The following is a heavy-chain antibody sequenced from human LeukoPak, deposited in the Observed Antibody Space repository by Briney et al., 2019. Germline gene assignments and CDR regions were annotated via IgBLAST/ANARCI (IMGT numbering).Heavy chain of an antibody. Sequence: ASVTVSCTASGYTFTNYAIHWVRQAPGQRLEWMGWINAGNGNTKYSQKFQGRVTITRDTSASTAYMYLSSLRPEDTAVYYCARDQVVPAAINPWGQGTLVTVSS. CDR1: GYTFTNYA. CDR2: INAGNGNT. J-gene: IGHJ5*02. D-gene: IGHD2-2*02. CDR3: ARDQVVPAAINP. V-gene: IGHV1-3*01.